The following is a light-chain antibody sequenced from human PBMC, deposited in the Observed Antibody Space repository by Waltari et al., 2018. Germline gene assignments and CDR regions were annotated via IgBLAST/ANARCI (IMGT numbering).Light chain of an antibody. CDR1: TSNIETSA. V-gene: IGLV1-44*01. J-gene: IGLJ2*01. Sequence: QFVLTQPPSASGTPGQTITISCSGGTSNIETSAVNWYQQLPGAAPKVPIHPNDQRASGVPDRFSGSKSKTSASLAISGLQSEDEAEYFCAAWDDSLSGQVIFGGGTKVTVL. CDR2: PND. CDR3: AAWDDSLSGQVI.